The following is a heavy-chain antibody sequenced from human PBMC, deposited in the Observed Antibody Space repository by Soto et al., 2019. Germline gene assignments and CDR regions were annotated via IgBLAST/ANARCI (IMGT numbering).Heavy chain of an antibody. CDR2: IYPGDSDT. CDR3: ARVSIQGYGGNHLLFDP. CDR1: GYSFTIYC. D-gene: IGHD4-17*01. V-gene: IGHV5-51*01. J-gene: IGHJ5*02. Sequence: PGEALNISCKGSGYSFTIYCIGWVRQMPGKGLECMGIIYPGDSDTRYSPSFQGQVTISADKSISTAYLQWNSLKASDTAMYYCARVSIQGYGGNHLLFDPWGQGTLVTVSS.